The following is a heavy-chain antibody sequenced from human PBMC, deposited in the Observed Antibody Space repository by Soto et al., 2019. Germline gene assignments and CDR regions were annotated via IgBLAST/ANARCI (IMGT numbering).Heavy chain of an antibody. CDR1: GGSVSSSSYY. Sequence: PSETLSLTCTVSGGSVSSSSYYWGWVRQPPGKGLEWIGSIYYSGSTYYNPSLKSRVTISVDTSKNQFSLKLSSVTAADTAVYYCARLWFGENQPTNNWFDPWGQGTLVTVSS. D-gene: IGHD3-10*01. J-gene: IGHJ5*02. V-gene: IGHV4-39*01. CDR3: ARLWFGENQPTNNWFDP. CDR2: IYYSGST.